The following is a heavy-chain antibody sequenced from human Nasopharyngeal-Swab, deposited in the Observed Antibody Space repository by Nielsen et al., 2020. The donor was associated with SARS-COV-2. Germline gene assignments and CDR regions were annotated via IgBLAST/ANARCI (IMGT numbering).Heavy chain of an antibody. Sequence: GESLKISWAASGFTFSDYYMSWIRQAPGKGLEWVSYISSSGSTIYYADSVKGRFTISRDNAKNSLYLQMNSLRAEDTAVYYCAAAIWFGELLGSYWGQGTLVTVSS. CDR1: GFTFSDYY. CDR3: AAAIWFGELLGSY. V-gene: IGHV3-11*01. CDR2: ISSSGSTI. D-gene: IGHD3-10*01. J-gene: IGHJ4*02.